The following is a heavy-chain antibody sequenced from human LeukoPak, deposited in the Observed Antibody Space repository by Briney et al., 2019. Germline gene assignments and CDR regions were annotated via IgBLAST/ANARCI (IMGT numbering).Heavy chain of an antibody. CDR3: ARVSFSVSGIRGSFDAFDI. J-gene: IGHJ3*02. CDR1: GFTFSNYA. V-gene: IGHV3-7*01. CDR2: IKQDGSEK. D-gene: IGHD2-15*01. Sequence: GGSLRLSCAVSGFTFSNYAMSWVRQAPGKGLEWVANIKQDGSEKYYVDSVKGRFTISRDNAKNSLYLQMNSLRAEDTAVYYCARVSFSVSGIRGSFDAFDIWGQGTMVTVSS.